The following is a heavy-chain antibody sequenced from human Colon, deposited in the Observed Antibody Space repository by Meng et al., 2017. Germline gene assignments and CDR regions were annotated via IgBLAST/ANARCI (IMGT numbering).Heavy chain of an antibody. D-gene: IGHD1-14*01. CDR3: AKAAAYNLDI. CDR1: CFSISSVSW. J-gene: IGHJ4*02. Sequence: QGHQQQWGAGLVKPSGTLSRTVAVSCFSISSVSWWGWVRQPPGKVLEWIGEIFQSGSTNYNPSLKSRVTISVDKSKNHLSLSLSSVTAADTAVYYCAKAAAYNLDIWGQGTLVTVSS. V-gene: IGHV4-4*02. CDR2: IFQSGST.